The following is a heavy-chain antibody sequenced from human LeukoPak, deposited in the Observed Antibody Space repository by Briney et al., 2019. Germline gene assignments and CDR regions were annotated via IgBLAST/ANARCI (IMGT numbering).Heavy chain of an antibody. CDR3: ARGVRSSGRTYYYYYMDV. D-gene: IGHD3-10*01. V-gene: IGHV1-8*02. CDR2: INPNSGNT. Sequence: ASVKVSCKASGYTFTGYYMHWVRQAPGQGLEWMGWINPNSGNTGYAQKFQGRVTMTRNTSISTAYMELSSLRSEDTAVYYCARGVRSSGRTYYYYYMDVWGKGTTVTISS. CDR1: GYTFTGYY. J-gene: IGHJ6*03.